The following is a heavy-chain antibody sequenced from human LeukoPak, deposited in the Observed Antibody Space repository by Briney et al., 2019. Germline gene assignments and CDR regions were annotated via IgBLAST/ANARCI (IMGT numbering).Heavy chain of an antibody. J-gene: IGHJ4*02. CDR2: ISGSGGST. CDR3: AKDRPQGTMVRGVSPYFDY. Sequence: GGSLRLSCAASGFTFSSYWMSWVRQAPGKGLEWVSAISGSGGSTYYADSVKGRFTISRDNSKNTLYLQMNSLRAEDTAVYYCAKDRPQGTMVRGVSPYFDYWGQGTLVTVSS. CDR1: GFTFSSYW. V-gene: IGHV3-23*01. D-gene: IGHD3-10*01.